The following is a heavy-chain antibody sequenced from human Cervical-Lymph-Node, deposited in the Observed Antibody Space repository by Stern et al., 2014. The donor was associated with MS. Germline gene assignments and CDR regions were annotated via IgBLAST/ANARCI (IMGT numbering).Heavy chain of an antibody. CDR1: GATFSTNG. D-gene: IGHD4-23*01. CDR2: TVPIFERS. Sequence: HVQLVQSGAEVKKPGSSVKVSCKVSGATFSTNGISWVRQGPGQGLEWIGATVPIFERSNYAQRFRGRVTITADESTSTSYMELTSLRSDDTGVYYCAREHHGGNFAAWGQGTLVTVSS. CDR3: AREHHGGNFAA. V-gene: IGHV1-69*12. J-gene: IGHJ5*02.